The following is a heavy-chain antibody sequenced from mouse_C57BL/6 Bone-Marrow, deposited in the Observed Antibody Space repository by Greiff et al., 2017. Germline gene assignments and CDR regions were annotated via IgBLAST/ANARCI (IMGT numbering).Heavy chain of an antibody. J-gene: IGHJ4*01. D-gene: IGHD2-1*01. Sequence: VQLQQSGAELVMPGASVKLSCKASGYTFTSYWMHWVKQRPGQGLEWIGESDPSDSYTNYNQKFKGKSTLTVDKSSSTAYMQLSSLTSEDSAVYYCARPYGNYAMDYWGQGTSVTVSS. V-gene: IGHV1-69*01. CDR3: ARPYGNYAMDY. CDR2: SDPSDSYT. CDR1: GYTFTSYW.